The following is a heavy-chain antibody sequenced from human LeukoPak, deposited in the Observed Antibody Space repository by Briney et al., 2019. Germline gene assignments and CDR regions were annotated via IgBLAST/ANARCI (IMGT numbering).Heavy chain of an antibody. CDR2: IYTSGST. D-gene: IGHD3-10*01. V-gene: IGHV4-4*07. CDR1: GGSISSYY. J-gene: IGHJ3*02. CDR3: ARDLDTMVRGVIITLNAFDI. Sequence: SETLSLTCTVSGGSISSYYWSWIQQPAGKGLEWIGRIYTSGSTNYNPSLKSRVTMSVDTSKNQFSLKLSSVTAADTAVYYCARDLDTMVRGVIITLNAFDIWGQGTMVTVSS.